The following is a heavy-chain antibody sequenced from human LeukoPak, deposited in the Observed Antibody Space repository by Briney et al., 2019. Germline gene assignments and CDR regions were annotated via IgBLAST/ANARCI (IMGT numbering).Heavy chain of an antibody. CDR2: IHHDGSHI. D-gene: IGHD2-2*01. Sequence: PGGSLRLSCAASGFTFSTYGMHWVRQAPGKGLEWVTYIHHDGSHIHYADSVKGRFTTSRDNSKSTLYLQMNSLRTEDTAVYYCAREMGDYQLLKNFDYWGQGTLVTVSS. J-gene: IGHJ4*02. V-gene: IGHV3-30*02. CDR3: AREMGDYQLLKNFDY. CDR1: GFTFSTYG.